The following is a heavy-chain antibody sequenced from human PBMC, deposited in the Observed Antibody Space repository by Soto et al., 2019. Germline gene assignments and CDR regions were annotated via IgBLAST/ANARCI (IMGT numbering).Heavy chain of an antibody. V-gene: IGHV4-61*01. CDR3: ASWHYHYAMDA. CDR1: GGSVSGGFYY. J-gene: IGHJ6*02. CDR2: LDPNGNT. Sequence: QVQLQESGPGLVKPSETLSLTCAVSGGSVSGGFYYWNWVRQPPGKGLEWIGYLDPNGNTYYNPSLENRITISVDTAKTQFSLMVSSVTAADTAVYFCASWHYHYAMDAWGQGTTVTVSS.